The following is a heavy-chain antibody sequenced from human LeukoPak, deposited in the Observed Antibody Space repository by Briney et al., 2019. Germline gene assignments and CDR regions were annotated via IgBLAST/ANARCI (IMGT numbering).Heavy chain of an antibody. CDR3: ASSVGATLDY. CDR1: GGSFSGYY. Sequence: ETLSLTCAVYGGSFSGYYWSWIRQPPGKGLEWIGEISHSGSTNYNPSLKSRVTISVDTSKNQFSLKLSSVTAADTAVYYCASSVGATLDYWGQGTLVTVSS. V-gene: IGHV4-34*01. J-gene: IGHJ4*02. D-gene: IGHD1-26*01. CDR2: ISHSGST.